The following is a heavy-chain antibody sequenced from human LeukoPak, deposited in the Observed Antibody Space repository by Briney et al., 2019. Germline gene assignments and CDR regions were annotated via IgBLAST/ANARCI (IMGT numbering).Heavy chain of an antibody. J-gene: IGHJ3*02. Sequence: GASVKVSCKASGGTFSSYAISWVRQAPGQGLEWMGGIIPIFGTANYAQKFQGRVTITADESTSTAYMELSSLRSEDTAVYYCARGYYGSGSYYMFAFDIWGQGTMVTVSS. CDR2: IIPIFGTA. D-gene: IGHD3-10*01. CDR1: GGTFSSYA. CDR3: ARGYYGSGSYYMFAFDI. V-gene: IGHV1-69*13.